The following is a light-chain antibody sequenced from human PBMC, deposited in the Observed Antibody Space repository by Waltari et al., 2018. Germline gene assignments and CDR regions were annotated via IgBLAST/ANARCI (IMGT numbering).Light chain of an antibody. CDR1: STDVGGYNS. Sequence: QSALTQPPSVSGSPGQSVTISCTGTSTDVGGYNSVSWYLHHPGKAPKLIIYDVSERPSAVPDLFSGSKAGNTASLTISGLQADDEADYFCCSYAGSYTYWVFGGGTTLTVL. CDR2: DVS. J-gene: IGLJ3*02. V-gene: IGLV2-11*01. CDR3: CSYAGSYTYWV.